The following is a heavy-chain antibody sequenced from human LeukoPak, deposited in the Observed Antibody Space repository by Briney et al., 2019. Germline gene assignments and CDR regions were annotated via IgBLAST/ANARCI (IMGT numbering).Heavy chain of an antibody. V-gene: IGHV1-18*01. CDR2: ISAYNHNT. CDR1: GYSFINFG. J-gene: IGHJ4*02. CDR3: ARDLMYCDTMSCYDGDFDY. Sequence: SVKVSCKASGYSFINFGLSWVRPAPGQGLEWMGWISAYNHNTNYAQKFQGRVTMTIDTSTTTVYMELRSLRSDDTAIYYCARDLMYCDTMSCYDGDFDYWGQGTPVTVSS. D-gene: IGHD2-2*01.